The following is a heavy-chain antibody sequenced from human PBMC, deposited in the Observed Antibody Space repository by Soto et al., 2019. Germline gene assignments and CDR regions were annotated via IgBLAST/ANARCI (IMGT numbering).Heavy chain of an antibody. V-gene: IGHV5-10-1*01. D-gene: IGHD6-13*01. CDR1: GYSFTSYW. J-gene: IGHJ5*02. CDR3: ASLDGYSSSCVRSNWFDP. Sequence: GESLKISCKGSGYSFTSYWISWVRQMPGKGLEWMGRIDPSDSYTNYSPSFQGHVTISADKSISTAYLQWSSLKASDTAMYYCASLDGYSSSCVRSNWFDPWGQGTLVTVSS. CDR2: IDPSDSYT.